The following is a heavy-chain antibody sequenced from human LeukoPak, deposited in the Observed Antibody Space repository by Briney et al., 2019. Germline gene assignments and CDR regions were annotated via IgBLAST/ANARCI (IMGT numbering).Heavy chain of an antibody. Sequence: ASVKVSCKASGYTFTGYYMHWVRQAPGQELEWMGWINPNSGGTNYAQKFQGRVTMTRDTSISTAYMELSRLRSDDTAVYYCARARNYYYYYMDVWGKGTTVTVSS. J-gene: IGHJ6*03. CDR3: ARARNYYYYYMDV. CDR1: GYTFTGYY. CDR2: INPNSGGT. V-gene: IGHV1-2*02.